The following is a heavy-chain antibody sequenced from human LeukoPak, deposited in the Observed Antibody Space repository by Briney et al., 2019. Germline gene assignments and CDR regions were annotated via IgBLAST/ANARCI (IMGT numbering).Heavy chain of an antibody. Sequence: SGPALVKPTQTLTLTCTFSGFSLSTSGMCVSWIRQPPGKALEWLALIDWDDDKYYSTSLKTRLTISKDTSKNQVVLTMTNIDPVDTATYYCARLRTYYYGSGSRRDWFDPWGQGTLVTVSS. V-gene: IGHV2-70*01. CDR1: GFSLSTSGMC. CDR3: ARLRTYYYGSGSRRDWFDP. CDR2: IDWDDDK. D-gene: IGHD3-10*01. J-gene: IGHJ5*02.